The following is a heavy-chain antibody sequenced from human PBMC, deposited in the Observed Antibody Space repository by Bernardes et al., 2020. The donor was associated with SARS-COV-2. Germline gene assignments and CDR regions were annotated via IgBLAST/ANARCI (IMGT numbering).Heavy chain of an antibody. Sequence: LRLSCGASGFTFSTDAMSWVRQAPGKGLEWVSVISGSGGSTYYAESVKGRFTISRDNSKNTLYLQMNSLRAEDTAVYYCAKARVVPGAEYYFDYWGQGTLVTVSS. CDR1: GFTFSTDA. D-gene: IGHD2-2*01. CDR2: ISGSGGST. J-gene: IGHJ4*02. CDR3: AKARVVPGAEYYFDY. V-gene: IGHV3-23*01.